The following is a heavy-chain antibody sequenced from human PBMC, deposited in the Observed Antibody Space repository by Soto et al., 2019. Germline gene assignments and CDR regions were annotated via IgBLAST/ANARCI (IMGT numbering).Heavy chain of an antibody. CDR3: AREQDTRMVINPSDY. CDR2: ISISSSTI. V-gene: IGHV3-48*02. D-gene: IGHD5-18*01. Sequence: EVQLVESGGGLVQPGGSLRLSCAASGFTFSSYSMNWVRQAPGKGLEWVSYISISSSTIYYADSVKGRFTISRDNAKNSLYLQMNSLRDEDTAVYYCAREQDTRMVINPSDYWGQGTLVTVSS. CDR1: GFTFSSYS. J-gene: IGHJ4*02.